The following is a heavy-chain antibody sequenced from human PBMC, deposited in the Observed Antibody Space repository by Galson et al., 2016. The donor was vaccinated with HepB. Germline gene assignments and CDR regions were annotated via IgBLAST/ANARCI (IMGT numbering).Heavy chain of an antibody. CDR3: ARELDHSFYFDY. CDR1: GYTFNTYN. D-gene: IGHD1-14*01. Sequence: SCKASGYTFNTYNMHWVRQAPGQGLAWMGIIKPSGGNTIYGQKFQDRITMTRDTSTSTVYMELISLKSEDTAVYYCARELDHSFYFDYLGLGTLLTVSS. V-gene: IGHV1-46*02. CDR2: IKPSGGNT. J-gene: IGHJ4*02.